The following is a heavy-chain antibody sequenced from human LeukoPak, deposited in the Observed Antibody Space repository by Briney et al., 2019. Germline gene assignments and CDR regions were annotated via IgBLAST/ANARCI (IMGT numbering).Heavy chain of an antibody. CDR2: ISSNGGST. J-gene: IGHJ4*02. D-gene: IGHD3-3*01. Sequence: GGSLRLSCSASGFTFSSYAMHWVRQAPGKGLEYVSAISSNGGSTYYADPVKGRFTISRDNSKNTLYLQMSSLRAEDTAVYYCVKDKRFLEWSDWGQGTLVTVSS. CDR1: GFTFSSYA. V-gene: IGHV3-64D*06. CDR3: VKDKRFLEWSD.